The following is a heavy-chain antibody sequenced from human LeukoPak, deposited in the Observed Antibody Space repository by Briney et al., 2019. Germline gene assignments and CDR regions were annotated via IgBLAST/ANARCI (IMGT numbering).Heavy chain of an antibody. CDR3: ARTREGVWGNSP. CDR1: GYSFTDYY. V-gene: IGHV1-2*02. Sequence: ASVKVSCKASGYSFTDYYIHWVRLAPGQGLEWMGWINPKSGGTHYAQKFQGRVSMTRDTSINTVHLELSSLKTNDTAVYYCARTREGVWGNSPWGQGTLVTVSS. D-gene: IGHD3-16*01. J-gene: IGHJ4*02. CDR2: INPKSGGT.